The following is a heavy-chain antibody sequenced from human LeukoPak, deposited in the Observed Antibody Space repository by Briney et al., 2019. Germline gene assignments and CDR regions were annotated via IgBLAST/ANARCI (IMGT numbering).Heavy chain of an antibody. J-gene: IGHJ5*02. CDR1: GFTFSSYG. V-gene: IGHV3-30*02. Sequence: GGSLRLSCAASGFTFSSYGMHWVRQAPGKGLEWVAFIRYDGSNKYYADSVKGRFTISRDNSKNTLYLQMNSLRAEDTAVYYCAKDWLTTGPFNWFDPWGQGTLVTVSS. CDR2: IRYDGSNK. D-gene: IGHD4-17*01. CDR3: AKDWLTTGPFNWFDP.